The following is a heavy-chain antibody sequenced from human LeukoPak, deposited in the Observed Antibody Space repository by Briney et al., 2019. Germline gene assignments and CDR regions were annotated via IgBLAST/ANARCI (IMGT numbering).Heavy chain of an antibody. CDR1: GFTFSSSA. Sequence: HTGGSLRHSCAASGFTFSSSAVSWVRQAPRKGLEWVSSITESGDGTYYADSVMGRFTISRDDSKNTLYLQMNSLRDEDTAVYYCAKDSPVATWWGQGTLVTVSS. V-gene: IGHV3-23*01. CDR3: AKDSPVATW. J-gene: IGHJ4*02. CDR2: ITESGDGT. D-gene: IGHD1-26*01.